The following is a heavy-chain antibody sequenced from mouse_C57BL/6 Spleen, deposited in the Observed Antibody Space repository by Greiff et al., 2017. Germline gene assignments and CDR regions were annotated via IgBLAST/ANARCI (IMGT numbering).Heavy chain of an antibody. CDR2: IYPGDGDT. Sequence: QVQLQQSGAELVKPGASVKISCTASGYAFSSYWMNWVKQRPGKGLEWIGQIYPGDGDTNYNGKFTGKATLTADTSSSTAYMQLSSLTSEDSAVYCCARGGNYGAMDYWGQGTLVTVSS. V-gene: IGHV1-80*01. CDR3: ARGGNYGAMDY. D-gene: IGHD2-1*01. J-gene: IGHJ4*01. CDR1: GYAFSSYW.